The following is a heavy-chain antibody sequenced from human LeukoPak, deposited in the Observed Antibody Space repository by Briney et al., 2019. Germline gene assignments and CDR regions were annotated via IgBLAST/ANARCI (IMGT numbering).Heavy chain of an antibody. CDR3: ARLVRYCSTNSCYPFDY. D-gene: IGHD2-2*01. CDR2: IYHSGGT. Sequence: SETLSLTCTVSGGSITSNSYYWGWIRQPPGKGLEWIGTIYHSGGTFYNPSLKSRVTISIDTSRNQFSLKLNSVTAADTAVYYCARLVRYCSTNSCYPFDYWGQGTLVTVSS. J-gene: IGHJ4*02. CDR1: GGSITSNSYY. V-gene: IGHV4-39*01.